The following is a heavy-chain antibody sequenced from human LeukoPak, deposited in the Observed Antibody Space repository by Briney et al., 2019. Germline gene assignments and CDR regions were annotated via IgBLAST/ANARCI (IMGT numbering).Heavy chain of an antibody. CDR1: GGSISSSNW. J-gene: IGHJ5*02. D-gene: IGHD6-13*01. CDR3: ARDLQGSSWSFDP. V-gene: IGHV4-4*02. CDR2: IYHSGST. Sequence: PSGTLSLTCAVSGGSISSSNWWSWVRQPPGKGLEWIGEIYHSGSTNYNPSLKSRVTISVDRSRNQFSLRLKSVTAADTAVYYCARDLQGSSWSFDPWGQGTLVTVSS.